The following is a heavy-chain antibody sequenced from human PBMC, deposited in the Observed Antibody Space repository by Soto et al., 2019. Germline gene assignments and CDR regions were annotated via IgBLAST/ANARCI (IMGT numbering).Heavy chain of an antibody. D-gene: IGHD2-15*01. Sequence: EVQLVESGGGLIQPGGSLRLSCAASGFTVSSNYMSWVRQAPGKGLEWVSVIYSGGSTYYADDVKGRFTISRDNSKNTLYLQMNRLKAEDKAVYYCAIERGVGVAATHYYYGMDVWGQGTTVTVSS. J-gene: IGHJ6*02. CDR3: AIERGVGVAATHYYYGMDV. CDR2: IYSGGST. CDR1: GFTVSSNY. V-gene: IGHV3-53*01.